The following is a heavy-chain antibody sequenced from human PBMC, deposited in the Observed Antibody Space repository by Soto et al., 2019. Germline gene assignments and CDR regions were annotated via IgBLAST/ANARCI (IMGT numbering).Heavy chain of an antibody. V-gene: IGHV1-3*01. Sequence: VKVSCKASGYTFTSYAMHWVRQAPGQRLEWMGWINAGNGNTKYSQKFQGRVTITRDTSASTAYMELSSLRSEDTAVYYCARGVVPAAIVWFDPWGQGTLVTVSS. J-gene: IGHJ5*02. CDR3: ARGVVPAAIVWFDP. CDR1: GYTFTSYA. CDR2: INAGNGNT. D-gene: IGHD2-2*02.